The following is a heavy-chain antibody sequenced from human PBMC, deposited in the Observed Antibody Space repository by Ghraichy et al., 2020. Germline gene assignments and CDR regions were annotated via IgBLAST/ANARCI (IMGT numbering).Heavy chain of an antibody. J-gene: IGHJ6*03. Sequence: GGSLRLSCAASGFTFTTYEMNWVRQAPGKGLEWVSYISTSGSTIYYADSVKGRFTISRDNAKNSLYLQMNSLRAEDTAVYYCARYPHRWLGDYFYYFMDVWGKGTTVTVSS. D-gene: IGHD6-19*01. V-gene: IGHV3-48*03. CDR2: ISTSGSTI. CDR3: ARYPHRWLGDYFYYFMDV. CDR1: GFTFTTYE.